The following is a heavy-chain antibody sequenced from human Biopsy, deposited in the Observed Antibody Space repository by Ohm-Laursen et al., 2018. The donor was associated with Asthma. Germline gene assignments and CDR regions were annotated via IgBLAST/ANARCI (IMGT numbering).Heavy chain of an antibody. V-gene: IGHV1-69*01. CDR2: INSVFGTT. D-gene: IGHD2-2*01. J-gene: IGHJ4*02. CDR1: GGTFNTYV. CDR3: ARKAGSCISRTCYSLDF. Sequence: SSAKVSCKSLGGTFNTYVIGWVRQAPGPGLEWMGGINSVFGTTTYPQKFQDRVTITADDSTSTVYMELSSLRSEDPAVYYCARKAGSCISRTCYSLDFWGQGTLVTVSS.